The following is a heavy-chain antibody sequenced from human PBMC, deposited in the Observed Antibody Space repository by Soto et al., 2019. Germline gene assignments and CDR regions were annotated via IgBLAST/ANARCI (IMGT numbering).Heavy chain of an antibody. CDR2: VHYSGGT. J-gene: IGHJ4*02. V-gene: IGHV4-59*11. D-gene: IGHD2-21*01. CDR1: GGPINKHC. CDR3: ARGSRIEMATLVV. Sequence: QLQLQESGPGLLVPSETLSLSCSVSGGPINKHCWHWIRQPPGKGLEWIGGVHYSGGTNYNPSLKSRANIASNLSLSLSSVTTADTAVYFCARGSRIEMATLVVWGQGTLVTVSS.